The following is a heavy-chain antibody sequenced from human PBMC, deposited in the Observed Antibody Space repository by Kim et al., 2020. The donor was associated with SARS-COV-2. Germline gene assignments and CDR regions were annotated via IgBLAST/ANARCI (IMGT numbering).Heavy chain of an antibody. J-gene: IGHJ4*02. D-gene: IGHD7-27*01. CDR2: IWYDGGNK. V-gene: IGHV3-33*01. Sequence: IWYDGGNKYDADSVKGRFTISRDNSKNTLYLQMNSLGAEDTAVYYCARGGAGEVDYWGQGTLVTVSS. CDR3: ARGGAGEVDY.